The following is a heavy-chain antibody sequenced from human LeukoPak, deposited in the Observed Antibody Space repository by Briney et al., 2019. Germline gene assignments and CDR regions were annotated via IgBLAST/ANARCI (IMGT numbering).Heavy chain of an antibody. V-gene: IGHV3-7*03. Sequence: GGSLRLSRAASGFTFSTYWMTWVRQAPGKGLEGVASINEYGSKKSYVDSVKGRFTISRDNAQKSLYLEMNSLRAEDTAVYYCARAVTSTEGYWGQGTLVTVSS. J-gene: IGHJ4*02. CDR3: ARAVTSTEGY. CDR1: GFTFSTYW. CDR2: INEYGSKK.